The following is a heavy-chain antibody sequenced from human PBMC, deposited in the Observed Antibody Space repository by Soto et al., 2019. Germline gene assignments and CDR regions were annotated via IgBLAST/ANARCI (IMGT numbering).Heavy chain of an antibody. D-gene: IGHD2-15*01. J-gene: IGHJ6*03. CDR1: GFSFNNYG. CDR3: VKDMGYCSGGSCYWGAYFYYYMDV. V-gene: IGHV3-30*18. CDR2: ILFDGSDN. Sequence: QVHLVESGGGVVQPGGSLRLSCAASGFSFNNYGMHWVRQAPGKGLEWVAVILFDGSDNWYADSVKGRFTISRDNSKNILYLHMNSLTAEDTAVYYCVKDMGYCSGGSCYWGAYFYYYMDVWGKGTTVTVSS.